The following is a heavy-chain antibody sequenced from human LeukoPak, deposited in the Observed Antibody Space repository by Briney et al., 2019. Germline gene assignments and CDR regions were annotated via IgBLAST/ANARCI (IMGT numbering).Heavy chain of an antibody. CDR3: AKPALPSQDAFDI. CDR2: ISYDGSNR. Sequence: GGSLRLSCAASGFTFSSYGMHWVRHAPGKGLEWVAVISYDGSNRYYADSVKGRFTISRDNSKNTLYLQMNSLRAEDTAVYYCAKPALPSQDAFDIWGQGTMVTVSS. D-gene: IGHD2-2*01. V-gene: IGHV3-30*18. J-gene: IGHJ3*02. CDR1: GFTFSSYG.